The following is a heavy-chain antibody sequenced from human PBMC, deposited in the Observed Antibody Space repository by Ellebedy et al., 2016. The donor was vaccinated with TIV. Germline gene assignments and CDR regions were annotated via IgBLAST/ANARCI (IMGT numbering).Heavy chain of an antibody. Sequence: SETLSLTCAVYGGSFSGYYWSWIRQPPGKGLEWIGEINHSGSTNYNPSLKSRVTISVDTSKNQFSLKLNSVTAADTAVYYCAILGTATICGVIVHWGQGTLVTVSS. CDR1: GGSFSGYY. D-gene: IGHD3-3*01. V-gene: IGHV4-34*01. CDR3: AILGTATICGVIVH. J-gene: IGHJ4*02. CDR2: INHSGST.